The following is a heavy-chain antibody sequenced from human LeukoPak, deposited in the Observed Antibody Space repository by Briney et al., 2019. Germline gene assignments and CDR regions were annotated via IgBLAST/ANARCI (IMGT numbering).Heavy chain of an antibody. D-gene: IGHD3-22*01. CDR3: ATSSGTMTEYYFDY. CDR2: ISAYNGNT. J-gene: IGHJ4*02. V-gene: IGHV1-18*01. Sequence: GASVKVSCKASGYTFTSYGISWVRQAPGQGLEWMGWISAYNGNTNYAQKLQGRVTMTTDTSTSTAYMELSSLRSEDTAVYYCATSSGTMTEYYFDYWGQGTLVTVSS. CDR1: GYTFTSYG.